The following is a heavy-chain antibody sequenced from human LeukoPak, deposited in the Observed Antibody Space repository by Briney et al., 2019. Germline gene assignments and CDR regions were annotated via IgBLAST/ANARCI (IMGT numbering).Heavy chain of an antibody. CDR2: ISTSSNYI. J-gene: IGHJ4*02. D-gene: IGHD6-19*01. CDR1: GFTFSSYT. CDR3: ARGRKQWLGDY. Sequence: GGSLRLSCAASGFTFSSYTMNWVRQAPGKGLEWVSSISTSSNYIYYADSVKGRFTISRDNAKNSLYLQMNSLRAEDTAVYYCARGRKQWLGDYWGQGTLVTVSS. V-gene: IGHV3-21*01.